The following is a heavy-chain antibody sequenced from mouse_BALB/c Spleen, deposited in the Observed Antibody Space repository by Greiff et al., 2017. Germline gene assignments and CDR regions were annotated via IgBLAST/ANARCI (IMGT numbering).Heavy chain of an antibody. V-gene: IGHV5-4*02. CDR1: GFTFSDYY. CDR2: ISDGGSYT. CDR3: ARQGDYYDYDGYYFDY. Sequence: EVHLVESGGGLVKPGGSLKLSCAASGFTFSDYYMYWVRQTPEKRLEWVATISDGGSYTYYPDSVKGRFTISRDNAKNNLYLQMSSLKSEDTAMYYCARQGDYYDYDGYYFDYWGQGTTLTVSS. D-gene: IGHD2-4*01. J-gene: IGHJ2*01.